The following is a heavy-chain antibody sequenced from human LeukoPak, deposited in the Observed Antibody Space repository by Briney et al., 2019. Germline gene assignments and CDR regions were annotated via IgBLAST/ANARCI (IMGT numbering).Heavy chain of an antibody. CDR3: ARVALYDSSAHNYFDY. CDR2: IYRSGSI. V-gene: IGHV4-4*02. Sequence: SSETLSLTCTVSGGSISSSNWWSWVRQPPGKGLEWIGEIYRSGSINYNPSLKSRVTISIDKSKNQFSLKLSSVTAADTAVYYCARVALYDSSAHNYFDYWGQGTLVTVSS. J-gene: IGHJ4*02. CDR1: GGSISSSNW. D-gene: IGHD3-22*01.